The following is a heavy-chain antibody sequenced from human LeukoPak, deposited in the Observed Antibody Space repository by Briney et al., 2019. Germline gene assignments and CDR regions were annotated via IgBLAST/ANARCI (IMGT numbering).Heavy chain of an antibody. CDR2: ISVSRSYI. V-gene: IGHV3-21*01. CDR3: ARDDGFSCYSY. D-gene: IGHD3/OR15-3a*01. Sequence: GGSLRLSCAASGFTFSSYSMNWVRQAPGKGLEWVSSISVSRSYIYYANSVKGRFTISRDNAKNSLYLQMNSLTAEDTAIYYCARDDGFSCYSYWGQGTLVTVSS. CDR1: GFTFSSYS. J-gene: IGHJ4*02.